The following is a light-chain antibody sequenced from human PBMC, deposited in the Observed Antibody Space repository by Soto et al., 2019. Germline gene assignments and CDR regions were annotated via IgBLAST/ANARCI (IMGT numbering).Light chain of an antibody. J-gene: IGKJ4*01. CDR2: DTS. Sequence: EIVLTQSPGTLSLSPGERATLSCRASQTVSTNYLAWYQQKPGQAPRLLIYDTSTRATGVPARFSGSRSGTEFTLTISSLQSEDFAVYYCQRYNNWPLTFGGGTKVDIK. CDR3: QRYNNWPLT. V-gene: IGKV3-15*01. CDR1: QTVSTN.